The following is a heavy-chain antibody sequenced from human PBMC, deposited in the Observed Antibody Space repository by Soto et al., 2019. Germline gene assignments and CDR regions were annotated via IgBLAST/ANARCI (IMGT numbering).Heavy chain of an antibody. V-gene: IGHV3-23*01. D-gene: IGHD3-10*01. CDR2: ISGSSGST. CDR1: GFTFDSYA. J-gene: IGHJ4*02. CDR3: ACTYYYGSDALGGFDY. Sequence: EVQLLESGGGLVQPGGSLRLSCAASGFTFDSYALTWVRQAPGKGLEWVSTISGSSGSTYITYYADSVKGRFTISRDNSKNTKYLQMNSLRAEDTAVYYCACTYYYGSDALGGFDYWGQGTLVTVSS.